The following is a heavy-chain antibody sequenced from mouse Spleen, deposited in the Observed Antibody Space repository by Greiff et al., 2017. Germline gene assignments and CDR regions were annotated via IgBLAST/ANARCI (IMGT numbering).Heavy chain of an antibody. CDR1: GYTFTSYW. J-gene: IGHJ2*01. D-gene: IGHD2-14*01. V-gene: IGHV1-64*01. Sequence: QVQLQQPGAELVKPGASVKLSCKASGYTFTSYWMHWVKQRPGQGLEWIGMIHPNSGSTNYNEKFKSKATLTVDKSSSTAYMQLSSLTSEDSAVYYCARGGRYDEGNYFDYWGQGTTLTVSS. CDR2: IHPNSGST. CDR3: ARGGRYDEGNYFDY.